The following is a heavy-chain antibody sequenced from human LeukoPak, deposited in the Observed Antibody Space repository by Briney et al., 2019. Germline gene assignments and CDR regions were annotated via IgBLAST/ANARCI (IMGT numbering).Heavy chain of an antibody. Sequence: GASVKVSCKASGYTFTSYYMHWVRQAPGQGLEWMGIIYPSGGSTSYAQKFQGRVTMTRDTSTSTVYMELSSLRSEDTAVYYCARDHAVNWNYDSPPTGWFDPWGQGTLVTVSS. CDR2: IYPSGGST. CDR3: ARDHAVNWNYDSPPTGWFDP. CDR1: GYTFTSYY. V-gene: IGHV1-46*01. J-gene: IGHJ5*02. D-gene: IGHD1-7*01.